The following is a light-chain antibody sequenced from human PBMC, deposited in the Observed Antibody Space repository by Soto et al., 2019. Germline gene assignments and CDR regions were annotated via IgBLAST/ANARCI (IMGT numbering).Light chain of an antibody. J-gene: IGLJ1*01. CDR2: GVT. Sequence: ALTQPASVSGSPGQSITISCTGTSRDIGTYNYVSWYQQHPGKAPKLMIYGVTSRPSGISDRFSGSKSGNTASLIISADQAADEADYFCASYTSSSTLIFGTGTKVTVL. CDR1: SRDIGTYNY. CDR3: ASYTSSSTLI. V-gene: IGLV2-14*01.